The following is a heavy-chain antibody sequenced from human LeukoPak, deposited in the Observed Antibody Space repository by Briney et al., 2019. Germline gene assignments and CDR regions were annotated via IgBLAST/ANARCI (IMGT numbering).Heavy chain of an antibody. Sequence: SETLSLTCAVYGGSLNGYYWSWIRQTPGKGLEWIGYIHYSGATNYNPSLKSRVTMSVDTSKDQFSLKLSSVNAADTAMYYCARHRSPLESFHHWGQGTLVTVSS. D-gene: IGHD3-3*01. CDR2: IHYSGAT. CDR1: GGSLNGYY. V-gene: IGHV4-59*08. CDR3: ARHRSPLESFHH. J-gene: IGHJ1*01.